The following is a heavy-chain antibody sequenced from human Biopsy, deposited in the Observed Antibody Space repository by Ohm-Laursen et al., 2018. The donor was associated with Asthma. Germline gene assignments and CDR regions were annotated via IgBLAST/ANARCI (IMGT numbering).Heavy chain of an antibody. V-gene: IGHV1-18*01. J-gene: IGHJ4*02. Sequence: GSSVKVSCKTSGYTFNSAGITWVRQAPGQGLEWMGWISVYNGNTKVAQKLQDRVTMITDTSTSTAYMELRSLRSDDTAVYFCARAVDYSHYYGIDVWGQGTLVTVSS. D-gene: IGHD1-26*01. CDR3: ARAVDYSHYYGIDV. CDR1: GYTFNSAG. CDR2: ISVYNGNT.